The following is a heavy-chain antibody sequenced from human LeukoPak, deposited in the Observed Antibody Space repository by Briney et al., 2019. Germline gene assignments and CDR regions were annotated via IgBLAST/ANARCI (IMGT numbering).Heavy chain of an antibody. CDR1: GFTFSSYW. D-gene: IGHD4-17*01. V-gene: IGHV3-74*01. CDR3: ARGGDYPFDY. CDR2: SNSDVSST. Sequence: PGGSLRLSCAASGFTFSSYWMHWVRQAPGKGLVWVSRSNSDVSSTNYADSVKGRFTISRDNAKNTLYLQMNSLRAEDTAVYYCARGGDYPFDYWGQGTLVTVSS. J-gene: IGHJ4*02.